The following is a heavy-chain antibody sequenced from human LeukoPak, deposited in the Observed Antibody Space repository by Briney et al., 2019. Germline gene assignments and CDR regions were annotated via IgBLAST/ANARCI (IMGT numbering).Heavy chain of an antibody. J-gene: IGHJ2*01. CDR2: IYYSGST. CDR3: ARHLPCDGDCYSSYWYFDL. CDR1: GGSISSSSYY. V-gene: IGHV4-39*01. D-gene: IGHD2-21*02. Sequence: SETLSLTCTVSGGSISSSSYYWGWIRQPPGKGLEWIGSIYYSGSTYYNPSLKSRVTISVDTSKNQFSLKLSSVTAADTALYYCARHLPCDGDCYSSYWYFDLWGRGTLVTVSS.